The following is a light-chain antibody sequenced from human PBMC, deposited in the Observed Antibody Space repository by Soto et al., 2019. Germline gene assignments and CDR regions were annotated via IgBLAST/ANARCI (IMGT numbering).Light chain of an antibody. V-gene: IGKV3-11*01. CDR3: QQRSNWPPYT. CDR1: QSVSSY. Sequence: EIVLTQSPATLSLSPGERATLSCRASQSVSSYLALYQQKPGQAPRLLIDDASNRATGIPARFSGSGSGTDFTLTISSLEPEDFAVYYCQQRSNWPPYTFGQGTKLEIK. CDR2: DAS. J-gene: IGKJ2*01.